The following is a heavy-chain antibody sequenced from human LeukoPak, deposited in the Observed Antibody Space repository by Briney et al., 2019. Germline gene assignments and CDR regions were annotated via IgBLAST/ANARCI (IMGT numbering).Heavy chain of an antibody. V-gene: IGHV3-7*01. Sequence: GGSLRLSCAASGFTFSRYWMNWVRQAPGKGLEWVANIKEDGSEKYYVDSVKGRFTISRDNAKNSLYLQVNSLRAEDTAVYYCARDPSSLRDSFDYWGQGTLVTVSS. CDR2: IKEDGSEK. J-gene: IGHJ4*02. CDR1: GFTFSRYW. CDR3: ARDPSSLRDSFDY.